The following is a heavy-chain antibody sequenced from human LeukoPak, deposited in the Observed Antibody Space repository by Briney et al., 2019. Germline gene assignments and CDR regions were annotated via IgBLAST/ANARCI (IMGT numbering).Heavy chain of an antibody. Sequence: GGSLRLSCAASGFTFSSYSMNWVRQAPGKGLEWVSSISSSSNYIYYADSVKGRFTISRDNAKNSLYLQMNSLRAEDTAVYYCAGYCSGGSCPDYWGQGTLVTVSS. J-gene: IGHJ4*02. CDR2: ISSSSNYI. V-gene: IGHV3-21*01. CDR1: GFTFSSYS. D-gene: IGHD2-15*01. CDR3: AGYCSGGSCPDY.